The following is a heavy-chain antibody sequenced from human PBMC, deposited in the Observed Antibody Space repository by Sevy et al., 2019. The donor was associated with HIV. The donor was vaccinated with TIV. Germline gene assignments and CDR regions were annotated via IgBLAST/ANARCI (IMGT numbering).Heavy chain of an antibody. J-gene: IGHJ5*02. CDR2: FDPEDGET. V-gene: IGHV1-24*01. D-gene: IGHD2-2*01. CDR1: GYTLTELS. CDR3: ARELYCSSTSCPRGYNWFDP. Sequence: ASVEVSCKVSGYTLTELSMHWVRQAPGKGLEWMGGFDPEDGETIYAQKFQGRVTMTEDTSTDTAYMELSSLRSEDTAVYYCARELYCSSTSCPRGYNWFDPWGQGTLVTVSS.